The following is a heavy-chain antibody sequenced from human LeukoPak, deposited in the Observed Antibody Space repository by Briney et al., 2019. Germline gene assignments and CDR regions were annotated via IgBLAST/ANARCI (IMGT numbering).Heavy chain of an antibody. CDR1: GGSFSVYY. J-gene: IGHJ4*02. CDR3: ARLAAAGNSQLYYFDY. D-gene: IGHD6-13*01. Sequence: SETLSLTCAVYGGSFSVYYWSWIRHPPGEGLEGIGEINHSGSTNHNPYLKSRVTISVNTSKNQFSQKLSSVTAAETAVYYCARLAAAGNSQLYYFDYWGQGTLVTVTS. CDR2: INHSGST. V-gene: IGHV4-34*01.